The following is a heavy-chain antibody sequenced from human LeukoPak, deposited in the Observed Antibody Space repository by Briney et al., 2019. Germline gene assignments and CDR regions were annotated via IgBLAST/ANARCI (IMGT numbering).Heavy chain of an antibody. Sequence: GGSLRLSCAASGFTFRTYAMSWVRQAPGKGLEWVSLISGSGDSTYYADSVKGRFTISRDNSKNTVYLQMNSLRVEDTAVYYCAKEYNNHPWGYMDVWGKGTTVTVSS. V-gene: IGHV3-23*01. J-gene: IGHJ6*03. CDR2: ISGSGDST. CDR1: GFTFRTYA. D-gene: IGHD1-1*01. CDR3: AKEYNNHPWGYMDV.